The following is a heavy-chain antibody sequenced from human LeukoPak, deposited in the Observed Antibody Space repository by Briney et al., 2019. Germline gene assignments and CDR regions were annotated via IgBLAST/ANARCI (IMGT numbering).Heavy chain of an antibody. D-gene: IGHD3-9*01. Sequence: SVKVSCKASGGTFSSYAISWVRQVPGQGLEWMGGIIPIFGTANYAQKFQGRVTITADESTSTAYMELSSLRSEDTAVYYCAGEQSRDYDILTGYYDAFDIWGQGTMITVSS. CDR1: GGTFSSYA. CDR3: AGEQSRDYDILTGYYDAFDI. V-gene: IGHV1-69*13. CDR2: IIPIFGTA. J-gene: IGHJ3*02.